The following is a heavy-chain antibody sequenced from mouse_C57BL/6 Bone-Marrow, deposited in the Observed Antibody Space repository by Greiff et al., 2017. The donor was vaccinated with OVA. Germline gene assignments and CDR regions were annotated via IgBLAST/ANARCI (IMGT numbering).Heavy chain of an antibody. CDR2: IYIGNGYT. J-gene: IGHJ4*01. CDR1: GYTFTSYG. D-gene: IGHD4-1*01. Sequence: VQLQQSGAELVRPGSSVKMSYKTSGYTFTSYGINWVKQRPGQGLEWIGYIYIGNGYTEYNEKFKGKATLTSDTSSSTAYMQLSSLTSEDSAIYFCASPLTGPFYAMDYWGQGTSVTVSS. CDR3: ASPLTGPFYAMDY. V-gene: IGHV1-58*01.